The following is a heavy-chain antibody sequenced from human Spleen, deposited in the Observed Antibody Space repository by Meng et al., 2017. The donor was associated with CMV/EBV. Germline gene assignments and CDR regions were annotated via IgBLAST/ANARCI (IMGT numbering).Heavy chain of an antibody. CDR1: FSSYA. J-gene: IGHJ5*02. CDR3: ARDTSVGYCSGTSCSDWFDP. Sequence: FSSYAMHWVRQAPGKGLEWVAVLSYDGSNKYYADSVKGRFTISRDNSKNTLYLQMNSLSAEDTAVYYCARDTSVGYCSGTSCSDWFDPWGQGTLVTVSS. V-gene: IGHV3-30-3*01. CDR2: LSYDGSNK. D-gene: IGHD2-2*01.